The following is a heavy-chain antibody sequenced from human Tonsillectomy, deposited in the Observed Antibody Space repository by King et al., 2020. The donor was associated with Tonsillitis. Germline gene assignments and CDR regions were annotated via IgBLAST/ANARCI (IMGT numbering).Heavy chain of an antibody. CDR2: INHTGSS. J-gene: IGHJ4*02. CDR1: GGSFSGYY. V-gene: IGHV4-34*01. CDR3: ARDPHGPYDY. Sequence: VQPQQWGAGLLKLSETLSLTCAVYGGSFSGYYWTWIRQPPGKGLEWLGEINHTGSSDYNPSLKSRVTISVETSKNQFSLKLSSVTAADTAVYYCARDPHGPYDYWGQGILVTVSS.